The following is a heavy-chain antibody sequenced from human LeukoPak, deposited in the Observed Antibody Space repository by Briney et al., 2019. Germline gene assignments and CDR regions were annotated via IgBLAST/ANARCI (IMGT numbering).Heavy chain of an antibody. D-gene: IGHD3-10*01. J-gene: IGHJ6*02. CDR1: GGSITSGDYY. CDR3: ARDGYYGSGVYGMDV. V-gene: IGHV4-31*03. CDR2: IYYSGST. Sequence: SSQTLSLTCTVSGGSITSGDYYWSWIRQHPGKGLEWIGYIYYSGSTYYNPSLKSRVTISVDTSKNQFSLKLSSVTAADTAVYYCARDGYYGSGVYGMDVWGQGTTVTVSS.